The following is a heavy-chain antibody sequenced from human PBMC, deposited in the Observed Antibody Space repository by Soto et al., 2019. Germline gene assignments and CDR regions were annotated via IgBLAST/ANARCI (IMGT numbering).Heavy chain of an antibody. J-gene: IGHJ6*02. CDR3: AKDGVRYSYGSYGMDV. Sequence: RGSLRLSCAASGFTFSSYGMHWVRQAPGKGLEWVAVISYDGSNKYYADSVKGRFTISRDNSKNTLYLQMNSLRAEDTAVYYCAKDGVRYSYGSYGMDVWGQGTTVTVSS. V-gene: IGHV3-30*18. D-gene: IGHD5-18*01. CDR1: GFTFSSYG. CDR2: ISYDGSNK.